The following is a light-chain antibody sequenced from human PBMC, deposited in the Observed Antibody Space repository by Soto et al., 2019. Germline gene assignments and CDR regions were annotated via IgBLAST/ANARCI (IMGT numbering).Light chain of an antibody. CDR1: SSDVGGYNY. V-gene: IGLV2-11*01. J-gene: IGLJ2*01. CDR2: DVT. Sequence: QSALTQPRSVSGSPGQSVTISCTGTSSDVGGYNYVSWYQHHPGKAPKVLIYDVTKRPSGVPDRFSGSKSGNTASLTISGLQAEDEADYPCCSYAGTYTYVVFGGGTKLTVL. CDR3: CSYAGTYTYVV.